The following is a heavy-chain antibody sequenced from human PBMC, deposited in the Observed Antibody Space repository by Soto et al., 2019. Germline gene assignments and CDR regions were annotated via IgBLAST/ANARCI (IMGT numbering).Heavy chain of an antibody. CDR1: GFTFSSYA. CDR3: ARDRRYYDFWSGPYKAPTYYYYGMDV. Sequence: PGGSLRLSCAASGFTFSSYAMHWVRQAPGKGLEWVAVISYDGSNKYYADSVKGRFTISRDNSKNTLYLQMNSLRAEDTAVYYCARDRRYYDFWSGPYKAPTYYYYGMDVWGQGTTVTVSS. D-gene: IGHD3-3*01. J-gene: IGHJ6*02. CDR2: ISYDGSNK. V-gene: IGHV3-30-3*01.